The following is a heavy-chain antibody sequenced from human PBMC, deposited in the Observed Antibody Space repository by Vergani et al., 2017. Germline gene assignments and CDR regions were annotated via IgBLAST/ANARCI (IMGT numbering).Heavy chain of an antibody. V-gene: IGHV4-61*02. CDR2: IHTNGCI. D-gene: IGHD3-16*01. Sequence: QVQLQGSGPGLVKPSQTLSLTCTVSGGSFNSGRYYWSWLRQPAGKRLEWIGRIHTNGCIHYNPSLNSRATISVDTSRNQISLKLTSVTATDTAIYVCARGNPYVDFDIWGQGTMITVSS. CDR3: ARGNPYVDFDI. CDR1: GGSFNSGRYY. J-gene: IGHJ3*02.